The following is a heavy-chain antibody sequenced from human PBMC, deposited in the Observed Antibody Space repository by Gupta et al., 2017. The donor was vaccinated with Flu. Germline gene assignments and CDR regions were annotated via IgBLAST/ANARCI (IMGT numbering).Heavy chain of an antibody. CDR3: AKTTYDYDSSGYDA. CDR2: IYTSGST. CDR1: GGSISSGSYY. Sequence: QVQLQESGPGLVKPSQTLSLTCTVSGGSISSGSYYWSWIRQPAGKGLEWIGRIYTSGSTNYNPSLKSRVTISVDTSKNQFSLKLSSVTAADTAVYYCAKTTYDYDSSGYDAWCQGTLVTVSS. V-gene: IGHV4-61*02. J-gene: IGHJ4*02. D-gene: IGHD3-22*01.